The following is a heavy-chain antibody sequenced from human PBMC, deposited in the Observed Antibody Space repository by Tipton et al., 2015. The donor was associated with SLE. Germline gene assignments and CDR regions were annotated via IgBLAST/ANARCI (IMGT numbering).Heavy chain of an antibody. J-gene: IGHJ3*02. CDR2: SIPIFGTA. CDR3: ARDTPHPWSGATGAFDI. D-gene: IGHD1-14*01. CDR1: GGTFSRYV. V-gene: IGHV1-69*15. Sequence: QLVQSGAEVKKPGSSVNVSCKASGGTFSRYVISWVRQAPGQGLEWMGRSIPIFGTANYAQKFQGRVTITADESTSTAYMELSSLRSEDTAVYYCARDTPHPWSGATGAFDIWGQGTMVTVSS.